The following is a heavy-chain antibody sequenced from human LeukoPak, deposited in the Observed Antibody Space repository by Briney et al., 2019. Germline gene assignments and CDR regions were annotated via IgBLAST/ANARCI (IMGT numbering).Heavy chain of an antibody. Sequence: ASVKVSCKASGYTFTGYYMHWVRQAPGQGLEWMGWINPNSGGTNYAQKFQGRVTMTRDTSISTAYMELSRLRSDDTAVYYCARALSIAVAGTFDYWGQGTLVTVSS. V-gene: IGHV1-2*02. CDR3: ARALSIAVAGTFDY. J-gene: IGHJ4*02. CDR2: INPNSGGT. CDR1: GYTFTGYY. D-gene: IGHD6-19*01.